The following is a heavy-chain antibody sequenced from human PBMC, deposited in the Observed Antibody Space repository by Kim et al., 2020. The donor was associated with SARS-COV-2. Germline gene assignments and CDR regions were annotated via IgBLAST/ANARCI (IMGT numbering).Heavy chain of an antibody. CDR1: GFTFDDYA. CDR3: AKGVHYYDSSGYIPYYFDY. CDR2: ISWNSGSI. D-gene: IGHD3-22*01. Sequence: GGSLRLSCAASGFTFDDYAMHWVRQAPGKGLEWVSGISWNSGSIGYADSVKGRFTISRDNAKNSLYLQMNSLRAEDTALYYCAKGVHYYDSSGYIPYYFDYWGQGTLVTVSS. V-gene: IGHV3-9*01. J-gene: IGHJ4*02.